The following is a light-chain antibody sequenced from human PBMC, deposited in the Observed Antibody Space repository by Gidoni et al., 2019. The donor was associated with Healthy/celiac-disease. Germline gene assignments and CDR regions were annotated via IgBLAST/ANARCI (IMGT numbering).Light chain of an antibody. J-gene: IGKJ1*01. Sequence: DIVMTQSPLSLTVTPGEPASISCRSSQSLLHSNGYNYLDWYLQKPGQSPQLLIYLGSNRASGVPDRFSGRGSGTDFTLKISRVEAEDVGVYYCMQALQTPRTFGQXTKVEIK. CDR2: LGS. CDR1: QSLLHSNGYNY. V-gene: IGKV2-28*01. CDR3: MQALQTPRT.